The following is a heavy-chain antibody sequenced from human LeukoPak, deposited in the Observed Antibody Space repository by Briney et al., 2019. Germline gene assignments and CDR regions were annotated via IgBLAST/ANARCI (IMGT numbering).Heavy chain of an antibody. D-gene: IGHD3-22*01. Sequence: GGSLRLSCAASGFTFSDFWMSWIRQAPGKGLEWVANIKQDGNEKYYVDSVEGQFTISRDNAKNSLYLQMNSLRAEDTAVYYCARGRRYDSSGYYYRWGQGTLVTVSS. CDR2: IKQDGNEK. J-gene: IGHJ4*02. V-gene: IGHV3-7*03. CDR1: GFTFSDFW. CDR3: ARGRRYDSSGYYYR.